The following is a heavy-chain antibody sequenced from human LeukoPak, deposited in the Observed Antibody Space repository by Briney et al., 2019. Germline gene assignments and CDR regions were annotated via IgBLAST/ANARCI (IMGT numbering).Heavy chain of an antibody. CDR3: ARPDYYDSSGSAAFDI. CDR2: IYYSGST. J-gene: IGHJ3*02. V-gene: IGHV4-39*01. CDR1: GGSISRSSYY. D-gene: IGHD3-22*01. Sequence: PSETLSLTCTVSGGSISRSSYYWGWIRQPPGKGLEWIGSIYYSGSTYYNPSLKSRVTISVDTSKNQFSLKLSSVTAADTAVYYCARPDYYDSSGSAAFDIWGQGTMVTVSS.